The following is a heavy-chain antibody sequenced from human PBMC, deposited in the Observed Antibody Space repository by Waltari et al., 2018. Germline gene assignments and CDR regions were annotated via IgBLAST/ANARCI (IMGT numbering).Heavy chain of an antibody. CDR3: ARGRYCSSTSCYTRENWFDP. CDR2: IIPIFGTA. Sequence: QVQLVQSGAEVKKPGSSVKVSCKASGGTCSSYAISWVRRAPGQGLGWMGGIIPIFGTANYAQKFQGRVTITADESTSTAYMELSSLRSEDTAVYYCARGRYCSSTSCYTRENWFDPWGQGTLVTVSS. V-gene: IGHV1-69*12. J-gene: IGHJ5*02. D-gene: IGHD2-2*02. CDR1: GGTCSSYA.